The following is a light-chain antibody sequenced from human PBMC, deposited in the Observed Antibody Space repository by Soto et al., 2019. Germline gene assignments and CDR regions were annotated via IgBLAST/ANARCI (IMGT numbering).Light chain of an antibody. CDR1: QSVSSNY. Sequence: EIVLTQSPGTLSLSPGERATLSCRASQSVSSNYLAWYQQKPGQTPRLLIYGASSRATGIPDRFSGSGSGTEFTLTISSLEPEDFAVFYCQQYGSSPWTFGQGTKVELK. CDR3: QQYGSSPWT. CDR2: GAS. J-gene: IGKJ1*01. V-gene: IGKV3-20*01.